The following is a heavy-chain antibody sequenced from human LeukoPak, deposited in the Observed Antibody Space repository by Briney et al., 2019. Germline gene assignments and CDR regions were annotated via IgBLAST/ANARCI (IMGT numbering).Heavy chain of an antibody. V-gene: IGHV1-18*01. CDR1: GYTFTSYG. Sequence: ASVKVSCKASGYTFTSYGISWVRQAPGQGLEWMGWISAYNGNTNYAQKLQGRVTMTTDTSTSTAYMELSSLRSEDTAVYYCARVPYDSRDTKSYYFDYWGQGTLVTVSS. CDR3: ARVPYDSRDTKSYYFDY. CDR2: ISAYNGNT. D-gene: IGHD3-22*01. J-gene: IGHJ4*02.